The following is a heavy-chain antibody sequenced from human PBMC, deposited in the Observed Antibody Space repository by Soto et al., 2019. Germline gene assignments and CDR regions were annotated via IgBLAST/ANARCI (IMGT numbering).Heavy chain of an antibody. D-gene: IGHD5-12*01. CDR3: ARECTVATIGGGMDV. J-gene: IGHJ6*02. CDR1: GCSISGSSYY. Sequence: PSETLSLTCTVSGCSISGSSYYWGWIRQPPGKGLEWIGSVYYNGNTYYDPSLKSRVTISVDTSRNQFSLKLSSVTAADTAVYYCARECTVATIGGGMDVWGQGTTVTVSS. CDR2: VYYNGNT. V-gene: IGHV4-39*02.